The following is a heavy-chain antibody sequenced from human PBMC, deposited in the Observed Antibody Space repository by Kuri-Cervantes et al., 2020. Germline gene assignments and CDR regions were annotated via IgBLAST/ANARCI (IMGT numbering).Heavy chain of an antibody. Sequence: GGSLSLSCAASGFTFDDYAMHWVRQAPGKGLEWVSGISWNSGSIGYADSVKGRFTISRDNAKNSLYVQMNSLRAEDTAVYYCARQTVMTNSVFDIWGQGTMVTVSS. CDR2: ISWNSGSI. D-gene: IGHD1-1*01. V-gene: IGHV3-9*01. J-gene: IGHJ3*02. CDR1: GFTFDDYA. CDR3: ARQTVMTNSVFDI.